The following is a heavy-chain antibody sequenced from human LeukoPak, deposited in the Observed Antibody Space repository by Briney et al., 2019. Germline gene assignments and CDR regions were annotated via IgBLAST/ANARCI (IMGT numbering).Heavy chain of an antibody. Sequence: ASVKVSCKASGYTFTSYDINCVRQATGQGLEWMGWMNPNSGNTGYAQKFQGRVTMTRNTSISTAYMELSSLRSEDTAVYYCARAGPNYYDSSGYYQNFDYWGQGTLVTVSS. D-gene: IGHD3-22*01. CDR1: GYTFTSYD. V-gene: IGHV1-8*01. CDR2: MNPNSGNT. CDR3: ARAGPNYYDSSGYYQNFDY. J-gene: IGHJ4*02.